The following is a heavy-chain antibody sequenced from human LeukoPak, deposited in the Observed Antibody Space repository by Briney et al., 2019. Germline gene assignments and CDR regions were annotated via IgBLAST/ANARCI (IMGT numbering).Heavy chain of an antibody. V-gene: IGHV4-34*01. CDR3: ARITIFPPVYYYYGMDV. Sequence: NSSETLSLTCAVYGGSFSGYYWSWIRQPPGKGLEWIGEINHSGSTNYNPSLKSRVTISVDTSMNQFSLRLSSVTAADTAVYYCARITIFPPVYYYYGMDVWGQGTTVTVSS. CDR1: GGSFSGYY. CDR2: INHSGST. D-gene: IGHD3-9*01. J-gene: IGHJ6*02.